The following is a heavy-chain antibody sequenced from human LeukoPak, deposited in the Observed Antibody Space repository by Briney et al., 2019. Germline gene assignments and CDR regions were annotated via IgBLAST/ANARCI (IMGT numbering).Heavy chain of an antibody. Sequence: PGGSLRLSCAASGFSVSGNWMHWVRQAPGKGLVWVSRINSDGSSTNYADSVRGRFTISRDNAKNTVYLQVNSLRVEDTAVYYCAKSRITMVRGVQLYDYWGQGTLVTVSS. CDR3: AKSRITMVRGVQLYDY. CDR1: GFSVSGNW. D-gene: IGHD3-10*01. V-gene: IGHV3-74*01. CDR2: INSDGSST. J-gene: IGHJ4*02.